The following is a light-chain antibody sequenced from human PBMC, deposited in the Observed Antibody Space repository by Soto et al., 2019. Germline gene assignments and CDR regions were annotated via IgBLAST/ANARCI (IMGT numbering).Light chain of an antibody. J-gene: IGLJ1*01. CDR3: VSYKTDDTFV. CDR2: EVS. CDR1: STDFVSYNR. Sequence: QSVLTQPPSVSGSPGQSVTISCTGTSTDFVSYNRVSWYQQPPGTAPKLMIYEVSKRPSGVPDRFSGSKSGITASLTISGLQAADEAEYFCVSYKTDDTFVFGTGTKVTVL. V-gene: IGLV2-18*02.